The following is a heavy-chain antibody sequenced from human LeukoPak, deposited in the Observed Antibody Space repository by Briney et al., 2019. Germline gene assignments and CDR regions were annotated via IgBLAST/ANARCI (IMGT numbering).Heavy chain of an antibody. D-gene: IGHD1-26*01. CDR1: GFTFDDYA. J-gene: IGHJ4*02. Sequence: GGSLRLSCAASGFTFDDYAMHWVRQAPGKGLEWVSGISWNSGSIGYADSVKGRFTISRDNAKNSLYLQMNSLRAEDTALYYCAKDRRGESYGDDIFDYWGQGTLVTVSS. CDR3: AKDRRGESYGDDIFDY. V-gene: IGHV3-9*01. CDR2: ISWNSGSI.